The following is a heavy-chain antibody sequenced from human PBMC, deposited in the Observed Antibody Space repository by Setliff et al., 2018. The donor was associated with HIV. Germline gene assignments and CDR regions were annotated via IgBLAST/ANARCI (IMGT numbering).Heavy chain of an antibody. D-gene: IGHD3-3*01. J-gene: IGHJ4*02. CDR2: VYHSVTT. CDR1: GYSISTAYY. CDR3: MRGRSITIFGVAYFDF. Sequence: ASETLSLTCAVSGYSISTAYYWGWIRQPPGKGLEWIGSVYHSVTTYYNPSLKSRVTISVDMSNNQFSLKVTSVTAADTAVYYCMRGRSITIFGVAYFDFWGQGTQVTVSS. V-gene: IGHV4-38-2*01.